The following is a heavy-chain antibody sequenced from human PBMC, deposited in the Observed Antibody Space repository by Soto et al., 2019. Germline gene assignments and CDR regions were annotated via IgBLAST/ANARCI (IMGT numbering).Heavy chain of an antibody. D-gene: IGHD5-12*01. CDR2: MYCGDDK. V-gene: IGHV2-5*02. Sequence: QITLKESGPTLVKPTQTLTLTCTFSGFSLITSGEGVGWIRQPPGKALEWLALMYCGDDKHYRPSLKSRLSNTSDNYNNQVVLTMTNLHPVDTATYYCAHRRTKRATIYFDYWGQGTLVTVSS. CDR1: GFSLITSGEG. CDR3: AHRRTKRATIYFDY. J-gene: IGHJ4*02.